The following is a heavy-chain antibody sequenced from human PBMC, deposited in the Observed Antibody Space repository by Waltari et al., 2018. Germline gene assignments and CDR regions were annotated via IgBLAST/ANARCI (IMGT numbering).Heavy chain of an antibody. CDR3: VHATYNEYDF. D-gene: IGHD1-20*01. J-gene: IGHJ4*02. CDR2: IYWNDDK. CDR1: GFSLSTSGVG. V-gene: IGHV2-5*04. Sequence: QITLKESGPTLVKPTQTLTLTCSFSGFSLSTSGVGVGWIRQPPGQAMEWLGIIYWNDDKRYIESLTSRLSITKGPSKNQVVLTLTNMNPVDTGTYYCVHATYNEYDFWGQGTLVTVSS.